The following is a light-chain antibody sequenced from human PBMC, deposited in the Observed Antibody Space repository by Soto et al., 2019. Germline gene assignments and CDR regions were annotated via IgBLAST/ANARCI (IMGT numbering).Light chain of an antibody. CDR1: ESSSTY. J-gene: IGKJ4*01. Sequence: IQIPQTRSSLSASVGDRVTITCLSSESSSTYLNWYKQKSVKAPKRLIYAVSGFQSWVPSRFSGRVSGTDSTPTTSRPLPEDFATYYGEQSYSTPLTFRGGTKVVIK. CDR2: AVS. CDR3: EQSYSTPLT. V-gene: IGKV1-39*01.